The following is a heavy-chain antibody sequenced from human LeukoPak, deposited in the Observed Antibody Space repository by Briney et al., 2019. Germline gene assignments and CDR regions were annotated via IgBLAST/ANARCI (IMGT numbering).Heavy chain of an antibody. V-gene: IGHV3-7*01. CDR1: GFTFSSYA. D-gene: IGHD3-10*01. CDR2: IKQDGSEK. J-gene: IGHJ4*02. CDR3: ARGELLWFREPYDY. Sequence: PGGSLRLSCAASGFTFSSYAMSWVRQAPGKGLEWVANIKQDGSEKYYVDSVKGRFTISRDNAKNSLYLQMSSLRAEDTAVYYCARGELLWFREPYDYWGQGTLVTVSS.